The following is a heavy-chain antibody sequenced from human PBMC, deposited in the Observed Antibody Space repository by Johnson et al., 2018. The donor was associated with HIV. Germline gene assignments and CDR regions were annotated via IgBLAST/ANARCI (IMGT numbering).Heavy chain of an antibody. CDR3: AKDERQMGGWSHAFDI. CDR1: GCTFSNYW. V-gene: IGHV3-7*01. Sequence: VQLVESGGGVVQPGRSLRLSCVASGCTFSNYWMTWVRQAPGKGLEWVANIKQDGGEKIYAESVKGRFTISRDNSKNTLYLQMNSLRAEDTAVYYCAKDERQMGGWSHAFDIWGQGTMVTVSS. CDR2: IKQDGGEK. D-gene: IGHD3-16*01. J-gene: IGHJ3*02.